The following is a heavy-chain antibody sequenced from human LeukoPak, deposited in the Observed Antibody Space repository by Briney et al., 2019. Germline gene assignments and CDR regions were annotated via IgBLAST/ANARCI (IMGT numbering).Heavy chain of an antibody. V-gene: IGHV4-34*01. CDR3: ARWNYDFWSGYYSFDY. D-gene: IGHD3-3*01. J-gene: IGHJ4*02. Sequence: SETLSLTCAVYGGSFSGYYWSWIRQPPGKGLEWIGEINHSGSTNYNPSLKSRVTISVDTSKNQFFLKLNSVTAADTAVYYCARWNYDFWSGYYSFDYWGQGTLVTVSS. CDR1: GGSFSGYY. CDR2: INHSGST.